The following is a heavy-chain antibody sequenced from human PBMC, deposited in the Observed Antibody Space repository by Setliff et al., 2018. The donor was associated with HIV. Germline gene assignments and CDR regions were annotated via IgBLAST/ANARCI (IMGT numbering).Heavy chain of an antibody. D-gene: IGHD3-9*01. CDR1: GGSFSGYY. CDR3: AKTIGRYFDIFDN. Sequence: PSETLSLTCAVYGGSFSGYYWSWIRQPPGKGLEWIGYDQRFGNINFNPSLKSRVTTSVDTPKNQFSLKLNSVTAADTAVYYCAKTIGRYFDIFDNWGQGTLVTVSS. CDR2: DQRFGNI. V-gene: IGHV4-34*01. J-gene: IGHJ4*02.